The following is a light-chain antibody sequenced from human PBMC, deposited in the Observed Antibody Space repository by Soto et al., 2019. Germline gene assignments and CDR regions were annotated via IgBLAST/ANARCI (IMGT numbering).Light chain of an antibody. CDR1: QSVSSY. CDR3: QQYNNWPAWT. CDR2: GAS. J-gene: IGKJ1*01. V-gene: IGKV3-15*01. Sequence: EMVMTRSPATLSGSPGERATRSGKGSQSVSSYLAWYQQKLGQAPRLLIQGASTRATGIPARFSGSGSGTEFTLTISRLKSADFAVYYCQQYNNWPAWTFGQGTKVDIK.